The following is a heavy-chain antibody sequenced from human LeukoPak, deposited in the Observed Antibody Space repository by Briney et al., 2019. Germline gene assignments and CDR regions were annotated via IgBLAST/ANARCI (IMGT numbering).Heavy chain of an antibody. CDR1: GYTFTSSD. CDR3: ARDRVRGYSGYDLAY. Sequence: GASVKVSCKASGYTFTSSDINWVRQAPGQGLEWMGIINPSGGSTSYAQKFQGRVTMTRDTSTSTVYMELSSLRSEDTAVYYCARDRVRGYSGYDLAYWGQGTLVTVSS. J-gene: IGHJ4*02. CDR2: INPSGGST. D-gene: IGHD5-12*01. V-gene: IGHV1-46*01.